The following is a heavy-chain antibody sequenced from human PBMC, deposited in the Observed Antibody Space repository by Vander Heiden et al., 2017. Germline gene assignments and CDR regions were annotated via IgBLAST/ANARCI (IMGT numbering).Heavy chain of an antibody. D-gene: IGHD4-17*01. CDR2: ISAYNGNT. CDR3: ARDPTVTTPDYYYYGMDV. CDR1: GYTFTSYG. J-gene: IGHJ6*02. V-gene: IGHV1-18*01. Sequence: VQLVQSGAEVKKPGASVKVSCKASGYTFTSYGISWVRQAPGQGLEWMGWISAYNGNTNYAQKLQGRVTMTTDTSTSTAYMELRSLRSDDTAVYYCARDPTVTTPDYYYYGMDVWGQGTTVTVSS.